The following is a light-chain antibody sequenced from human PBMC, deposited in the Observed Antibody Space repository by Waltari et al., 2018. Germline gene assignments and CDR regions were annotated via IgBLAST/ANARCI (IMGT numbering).Light chain of an antibody. CDR1: QTINNNF. J-gene: IGKJ4*01. CDR3: QQYDGSILT. CDR2: GAS. V-gene: IGKV3-20*01. Sequence: IVLTQSPDTLSLSPGQRATLSCRASQTINNNFLVWYQQKPGQAPRLLIHGASSMATGFPDRFSGSVSGTDFTLTISRLEPEDVAVYYCQQYDGSILTFGGGTKVEI.